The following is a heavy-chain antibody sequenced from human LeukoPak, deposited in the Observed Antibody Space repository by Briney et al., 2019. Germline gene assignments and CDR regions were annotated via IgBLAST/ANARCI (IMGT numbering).Heavy chain of an antibody. Sequence: PGGSLRLSCAASGFTFSSYAMHWVRQAPGKGLEWVAVISHAGSNKYYADSVKGRFTISRDNSKNTLYLQMNSLRAEDTAVYYCAKLYSGDGYGSRRPFDYWGQGTLVTVSS. CDR1: GFTFSSYA. D-gene: IGHD5-24*01. CDR2: ISHAGSNK. V-gene: IGHV3-30*18. CDR3: AKLYSGDGYGSRRPFDY. J-gene: IGHJ4*02.